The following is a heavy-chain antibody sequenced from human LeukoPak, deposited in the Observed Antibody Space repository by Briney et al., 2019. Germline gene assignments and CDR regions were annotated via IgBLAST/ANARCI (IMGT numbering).Heavy chain of an antibody. CDR2: IYYSGST. V-gene: IGHV4-39*01. D-gene: IGHD2-2*01. J-gene: IGHJ6*03. CDR3: ARRGNIVVVPATYYYYMDV. CDR1: GGSISSSSYY. Sequence: SETLSLTCTVSGGSISSSSYYWGWIRQPPGTGLEWIGSIYYSGSTYYNPSLKSRVTISVDTSKNQFSLKLSSVTAADTAVYYCARRGNIVVVPATYYYYMDVWGKGTTVTVSS.